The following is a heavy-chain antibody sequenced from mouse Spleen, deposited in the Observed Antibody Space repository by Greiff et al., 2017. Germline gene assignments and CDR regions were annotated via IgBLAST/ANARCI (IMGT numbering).Heavy chain of an antibody. CDR2: INPSSGYT. CDR3: ARGYEYDGKDFFDD. V-gene: IGHV1-4*01. J-gene: IGHJ2*01. Sequence: VQLQQSGAELARPGASVTMSCTASGYTFTSYTMHWVQQRPGQGLEWLGYINPSSGYTTYNQKFKDKATLTADKSSSTAYMQLSSLTSEDSAVYYCARGYEYDGKDFFDDWGKGTTLTVSS. D-gene: IGHD2-4*01. CDR1: GYTFTSYT.